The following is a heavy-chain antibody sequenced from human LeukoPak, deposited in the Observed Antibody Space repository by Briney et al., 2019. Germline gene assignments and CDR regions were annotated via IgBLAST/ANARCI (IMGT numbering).Heavy chain of an antibody. J-gene: IGHJ5*02. CDR1: GFTFSSYE. Sequence: GGSLRLSCAASGFTFSSYEMNWVRQAPGKGLEWVSYISSSGSTIYYADSVKGRFTISRDNAKNSLYLQMNSLRAEDTAVYYCAKDWDMGSNSLISNWFDPWGQGTLVTVSS. V-gene: IGHV3-48*03. CDR2: ISSSGSTI. CDR3: AKDWDMGSNSLISNWFDP. D-gene: IGHD2-2*01.